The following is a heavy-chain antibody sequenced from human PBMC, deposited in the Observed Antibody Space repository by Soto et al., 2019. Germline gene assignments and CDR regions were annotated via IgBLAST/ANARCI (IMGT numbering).Heavy chain of an antibody. CDR1: GGSISSYY. V-gene: IGHV4-59*08. D-gene: IGHD1-26*01. Sequence: QVQLQESGPGLVKPSETLSLTCTVSGGSISSYYWSWIRQPPGKGLEWIGYIYYSGSTNYNPSLQNRVTISVDTSKNQYPLKLSSVTAADAAVYYCAGDQWELQDYYYGMDVWGQGTTVTVSS. J-gene: IGHJ6*02. CDR2: IYYSGST. CDR3: AGDQWELQDYYYGMDV.